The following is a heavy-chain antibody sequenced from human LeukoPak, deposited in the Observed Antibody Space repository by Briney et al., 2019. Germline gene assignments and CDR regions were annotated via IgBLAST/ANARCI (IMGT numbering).Heavy chain of an antibody. CDR3: ASLYSSGWYLDY. Sequence: SETLSLTCTVSGGSISSYYWRWIRRPPGKGLEWIGYIYYSGSTNYNPSLKSRVTISVDTSKNQFSLKLSSVTAADTAVYYCASLYSSGWYLDYWGQGTLVTVSS. CDR1: GGSISSYY. CDR2: IYYSGST. D-gene: IGHD6-19*01. J-gene: IGHJ4*02. V-gene: IGHV4-59*08.